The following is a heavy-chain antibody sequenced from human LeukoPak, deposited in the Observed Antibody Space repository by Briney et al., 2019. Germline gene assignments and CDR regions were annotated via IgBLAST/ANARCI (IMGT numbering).Heavy chain of an antibody. CDR1: GGSFSGYY. J-gene: IGHJ4*02. V-gene: IGHV4-34*01. CDR2: INDSGST. CDR3: ARSRRYNWNYRQQYFDY. Sequence: SETLSLTCAVYGGSFSGYYWSWIRQPPGKGLEWIGEINDSGSTNYNPSLKSRVTISVDTSKNQFSLKLSSVTAADTAVYYCARSRRYNWNYRQQYFDYWGQGTLVTVSS. D-gene: IGHD1-7*01.